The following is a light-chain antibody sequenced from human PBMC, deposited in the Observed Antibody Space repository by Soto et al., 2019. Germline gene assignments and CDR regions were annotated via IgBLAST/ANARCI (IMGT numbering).Light chain of an antibody. Sequence: QSALTQPPSASGTPGQRVTISCSGSSSNIETNTVDWYQHLPGTAPKVLIFNNNQRPSGVPDRFSGSKSGTSASLAISGLQSEDEAHYYCATWDDSPRDVVFGGGTKLTVL. CDR1: SSNIETNT. CDR3: ATWDDSPRDVV. V-gene: IGLV1-44*01. CDR2: NNN. J-gene: IGLJ2*01.